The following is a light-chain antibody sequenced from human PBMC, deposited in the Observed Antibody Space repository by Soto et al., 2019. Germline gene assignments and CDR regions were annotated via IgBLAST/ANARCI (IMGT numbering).Light chain of an antibody. CDR1: SSDIGYYNY. Sequence: QSALTQPASMSGSPGQSITISCTGTSSDIGYYNYVSWYQQYPGKAPKLMIYEVSNRPSGVSNRFSGSKSGNTASLTISGLQAEDEADYYCSSYTTSSTLVFGGGTKLTVL. CDR3: SSYTTSSTLV. CDR2: EVS. J-gene: IGLJ2*01. V-gene: IGLV2-14*01.